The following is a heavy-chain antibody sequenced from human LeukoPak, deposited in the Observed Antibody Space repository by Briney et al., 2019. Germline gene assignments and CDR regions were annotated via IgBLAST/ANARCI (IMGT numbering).Heavy chain of an antibody. CDR1: GFSLSTSGMR. V-gene: IGHV2-70*04. CDR3: ARSPYYYYYMDV. CDR2: IDWDDDK. J-gene: IGHJ6*03. Sequence: ESGPTLVNPTQTLTLTCTFSGFSLSTSGMRVSWIRQPPGKALEWLARIDWDDDKFYSTSLKTRLTISEDTSKNQVVLTMTDMDPVDTATYYCARSPYYYYYMDVWGKGTTVTVSS.